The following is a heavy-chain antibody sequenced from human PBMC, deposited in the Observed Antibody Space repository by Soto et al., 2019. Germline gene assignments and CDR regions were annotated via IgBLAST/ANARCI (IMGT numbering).Heavy chain of an antibody. D-gene: IGHD6-19*01. CDR1: GYTFTSYY. V-gene: IGHV1-46*03. CDR3: ARDRSSGWYSYYYYYYMDV. Sequence: ASVKVSCKASGYTFTSYYMHWVRQAPGQGLEWMGIINPSGGSTSYAQKFQGRVTMTRDTSTSTVYMELSSLRSEDTAVYYCARDRSSGWYSYYYYYYMDVWGKGTTVTVSS. CDR2: INPSGGST. J-gene: IGHJ6*03.